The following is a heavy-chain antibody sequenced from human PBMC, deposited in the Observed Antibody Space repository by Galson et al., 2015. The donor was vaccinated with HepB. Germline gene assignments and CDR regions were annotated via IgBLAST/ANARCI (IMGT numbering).Heavy chain of an antibody. Sequence: ETLSLTCTVSGGSISSHHWSWIRQSGGKGLEGIGRGYAIGPTDYNPSLRSRATMSVDTPKSQFSLRLSSVTAADTAVYYCARDYDDRSGYYDAFDIWGPGTMVTVSS. D-gene: IGHD3-22*01. CDR1: GGSISSHH. V-gene: IGHV4-4*07. J-gene: IGHJ3*02. CDR2: GYAIGPT. CDR3: ARDYDDRSGYYDAFDI.